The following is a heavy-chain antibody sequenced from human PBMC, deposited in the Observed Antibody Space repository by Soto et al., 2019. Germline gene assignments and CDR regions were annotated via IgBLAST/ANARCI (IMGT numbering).Heavy chain of an antibody. J-gene: IGHJ5*02. Sequence: GASVKVSCKASGGTFSSYTISWVRQAPGQGLEWMGRIIPILGIANYAQKFQGRGTITADKSTSTAYMELSSLRSEDTAVYYCAREGACFIVVAQRGNLFYPWGQGTLVTVSS. CDR2: IIPILGIA. D-gene: IGHD2-2*01. CDR1: GGTFSSYT. V-gene: IGHV1-69*04. CDR3: AREGACFIVVAQRGNLFYP.